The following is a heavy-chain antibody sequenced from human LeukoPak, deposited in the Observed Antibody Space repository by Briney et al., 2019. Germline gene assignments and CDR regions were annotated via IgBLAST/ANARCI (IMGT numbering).Heavy chain of an antibody. D-gene: IGHD5-18*01. J-gene: IGHJ6*04. CDR1: GGSISSSSYY. Sequence: PSETLSLTCTVSGGSISSSSYYWGWIRQPPGKGLEWIGSIYYSGSTYYNPSLKSRVTISVDTSKNQFSLKLSSVTAADTAVYYCARGPSPERGYSYGTEMDVWGKGTTVTVSS. CDR3: ARGPSPERGYSYGTEMDV. V-gene: IGHV4-39*07. CDR2: IYYSGST.